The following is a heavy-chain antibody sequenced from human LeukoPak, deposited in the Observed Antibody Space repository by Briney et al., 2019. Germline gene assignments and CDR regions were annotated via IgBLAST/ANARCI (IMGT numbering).Heavy chain of an antibody. D-gene: IGHD2-2*02. CDR3: AREIPSDAFDI. CDR1: GYTFTNYA. V-gene: IGHV7-4-1*02. Sequence: ASVKVSCKASGYTFTNYAMNWVRQAPGQGLEWMGWIHPSTGNPTYAQGFTGRFVFSLDTSVSTAYLQISSLKAEDTAVYYCAREIPSDAFDIWGQGTMVTVSS. J-gene: IGHJ3*02. CDR2: IHPSTGNP.